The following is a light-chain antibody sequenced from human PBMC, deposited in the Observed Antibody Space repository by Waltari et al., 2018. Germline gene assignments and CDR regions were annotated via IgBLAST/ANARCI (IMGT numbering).Light chain of an antibody. V-gene: IGLV2-8*01. CDR2: EVS. CDR3: SSYAGSNILGV. CDR1: SSDVGGYNY. J-gene: IGLJ2*01. Sequence: QSALTQPPSASGSPGQSVTISCTGTSSDVGGYNYVSWYQQHPGKAPKLMIYEVSKRPSGFPDRFSGSQSGNTASLTVSGLQAEDEADYYCSSYAGSNILGVFGGGTKLTVL.